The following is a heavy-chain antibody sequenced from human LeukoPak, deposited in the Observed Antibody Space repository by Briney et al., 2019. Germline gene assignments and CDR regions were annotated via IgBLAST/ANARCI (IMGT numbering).Heavy chain of an antibody. CDR2: IYPGDSDT. D-gene: IGHD6-6*01. Sequence: GESLKISCKGSGYDFTAYWIGWVRQMPGKGLEWMGIIYPGDSDTRYSPSFQGQVTISADKSISTAYLQWSSLEASDTAMYYCARSSLSRSSPDYWGQGTLVTVSS. CDR3: ARSSLSRSSPDY. CDR1: GYDFTAYW. V-gene: IGHV5-51*01. J-gene: IGHJ4*02.